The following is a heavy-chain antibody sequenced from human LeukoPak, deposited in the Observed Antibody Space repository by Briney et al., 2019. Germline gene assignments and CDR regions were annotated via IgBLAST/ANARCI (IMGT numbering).Heavy chain of an antibody. D-gene: IGHD3-10*01. CDR2: IYYTGIS. CDR3: AKDHPRKFTMVRGSYMDV. J-gene: IGHJ6*03. Sequence: SETLSLTCTVSGGSISSYYWSWIRQPPGKGLEWIGTIYYTGISYYNPSLESRVTSSLDTSKNQFSLTLNSVTAADTAVYYCAKDHPRKFTMVRGSYMDVWGEGTTVTVSS. CDR1: GGSISSYY. V-gene: IGHV4-59*12.